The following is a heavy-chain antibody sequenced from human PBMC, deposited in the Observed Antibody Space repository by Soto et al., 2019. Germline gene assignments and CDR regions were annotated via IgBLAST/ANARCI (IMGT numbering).Heavy chain of an antibody. CDR1: GFTFSSYA. J-gene: IGHJ6*02. D-gene: IGHD3-3*01. CDR3: ARDYDFWSGYLSHVHRLLLWYGMDV. V-gene: IGHV3-30-3*01. CDR2: ISYDGSNK. Sequence: GSLRLSCAASGFTFSSYAMHWVRQAPGKGLEWVAVISYDGSNKYYADSVKGRFTISRDNSKNTLYLQMNSLRAEDTAVYYCARDYDFWSGYLSHVHRLLLWYGMDVWGQGTTVTVSS.